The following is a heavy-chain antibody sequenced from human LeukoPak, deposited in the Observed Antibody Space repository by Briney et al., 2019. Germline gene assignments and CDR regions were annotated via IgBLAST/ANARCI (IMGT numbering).Heavy chain of an antibody. D-gene: IGHD4-17*01. CDR2: IYYSGST. J-gene: IGHJ4*02. CDR3: ARDRGYGDYVGLFDY. V-gene: IGHV4-30-4*07. Sequence: SETLSLICAVSGGSISSGGYSWSWIRQPPGKGLEWIGYIYYSGSTYYNPSLKSRVTISVDTSKNQFSLKLSSVTAADTAVYYCARDRGYGDYVGLFDYWGQGTLVTVSS. CDR1: GGSISSGGYS.